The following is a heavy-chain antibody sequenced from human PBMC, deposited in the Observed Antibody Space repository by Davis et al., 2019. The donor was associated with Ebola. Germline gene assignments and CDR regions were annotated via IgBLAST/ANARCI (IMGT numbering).Heavy chain of an antibody. Sequence: PGGSLRLSCAASGFTFSSYGMHWVRQAPGKGLEWVTFIRYDGSSKYYADSVKGRFTISRDNSKNTLYLQVNSLRPEDTAVYYCAKDLRAVAGTGDDYWGQGTLVTVSS. CDR1: GFTFSSYG. J-gene: IGHJ4*02. CDR3: AKDLRAVAGTGDDY. D-gene: IGHD6-19*01. CDR2: IRYDGSSK. V-gene: IGHV3-30*02.